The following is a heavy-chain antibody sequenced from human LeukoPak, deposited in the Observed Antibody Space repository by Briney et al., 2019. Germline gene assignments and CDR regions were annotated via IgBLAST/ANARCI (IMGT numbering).Heavy chain of an antibody. Sequence: PGGSLRLSCAASGFTFSDHYMDWVREAPGKGLEWVGRTRNKANSYTTEYAASVKGRFTISRDDSKNSLYLQMNSLQTEDTAVYYCARGSRGYSGYDYDYYYYYYMDVWGKGTTVTVSS. CDR2: TRNKANSYTT. J-gene: IGHJ6*03. V-gene: IGHV3-72*01. D-gene: IGHD5-12*01. CDR1: GFTFSDHY. CDR3: ARGSRGYSGYDYDYYYYYYMDV.